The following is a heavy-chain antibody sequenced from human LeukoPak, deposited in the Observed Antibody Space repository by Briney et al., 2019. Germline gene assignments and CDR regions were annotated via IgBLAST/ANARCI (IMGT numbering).Heavy chain of an antibody. CDR3: ARGDNWNTLDY. V-gene: IGHV1-2*02. J-gene: IGHJ4*02. CDR1: GYTFTGDY. D-gene: IGHD1-1*01. CDR2: INPNSGGT. Sequence: GASVKVSCKASGYTFTGDYMHWVRQAPGQGLEWMGWINPNSGGTNYAQKFQGRVTMTRDTSISTAYMELGGLRSDDTAVYYCARGDNWNTLDYWGQGTLVTVSS.